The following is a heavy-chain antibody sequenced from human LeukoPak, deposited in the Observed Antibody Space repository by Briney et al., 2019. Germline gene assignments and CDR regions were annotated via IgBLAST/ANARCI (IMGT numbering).Heavy chain of an antibody. CDR1: GFTFSSYA. V-gene: IGHV3-23*01. Sequence: GGSLRLSCAASGFTFSSYAMSWVRQAPGKGLEWVSAISDGGGSTYYADSVKGRFTISRDNSKNTLYLQMNSLRAEDTAVYYCARDDSAFYYYGMDVWGQGTTVTVSS. D-gene: IGHD2-15*01. CDR2: ISDGGGST. J-gene: IGHJ6*02. CDR3: ARDDSAFYYYGMDV.